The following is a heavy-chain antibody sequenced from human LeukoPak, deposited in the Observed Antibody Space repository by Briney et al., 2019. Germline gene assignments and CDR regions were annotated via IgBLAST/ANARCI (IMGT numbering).Heavy chain of an antibody. CDR1: GGTFSSYA. J-gene: IGHJ6*03. V-gene: IGHV1-69*05. D-gene: IGHD4-23*01. CDR2: IIPIFGTA. CDR3: AMDTVVTLSLPYYYMDV. Sequence: ASVKVSCKASGGTFSSYAISWVRQAPGQGLEWMGGIIPIFGTANYAQKFQGRVTITTDESTSTAYMELSSPRSEDTAVYYCAMDTVVTLSLPYYYMDVWGKGTTVTVSS.